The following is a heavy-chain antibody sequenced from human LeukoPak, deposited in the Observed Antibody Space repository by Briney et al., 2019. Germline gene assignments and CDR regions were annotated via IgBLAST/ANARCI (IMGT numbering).Heavy chain of an antibody. Sequence: SETLSLTRTVSRGSISSYYWSWIRQPPGKGLEWIGYIYYSGSTNYNPSLKSRVTISVDTSKNQFSPKLSSVTAADTAVYYCARGFPGFWSDKGFDPWGQGTLVTVSS. D-gene: IGHD3-3*01. CDR1: RGSISSYY. V-gene: IGHV4-59*01. CDR2: IYYSGST. J-gene: IGHJ5*02. CDR3: ARGFPGFWSDKGFDP.